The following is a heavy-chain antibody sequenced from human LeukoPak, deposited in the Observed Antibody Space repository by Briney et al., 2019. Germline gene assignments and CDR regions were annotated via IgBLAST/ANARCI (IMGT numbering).Heavy chain of an antibody. D-gene: IGHD6-19*01. Sequence: GGSLRLSCVASGFTVSSNYMSWVRQAPGKGLEWVSVIYSGGSTYYADSVKGRFTISRDNSKNTLYLQMNSLRAEDTAVYYCGLVPYYGMDVWGQGTTVTVSS. J-gene: IGHJ6*02. CDR3: GLVPYYGMDV. V-gene: IGHV3-53*01. CDR1: GFTVSSNY. CDR2: IYSGGST.